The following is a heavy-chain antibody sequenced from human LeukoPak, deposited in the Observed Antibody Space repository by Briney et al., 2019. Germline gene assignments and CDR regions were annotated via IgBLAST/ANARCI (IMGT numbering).Heavy chain of an antibody. V-gene: IGHV1-2*02. CDR3: ARGRVGAVKASPYYYYYYMDV. Sequence: VASVKVSCKASGYTFTGYYMHWVRQAPGQGLEWMGWINPNSGGTNYAQKFQGRVTMTRDTSIGTAYMELSRLRSDDTAVYYCARGRVGAVKASPYYYYYYMDVWGKGTTVTISS. CDR2: INPNSGGT. CDR1: GYTFTGYY. D-gene: IGHD1-26*01. J-gene: IGHJ6*03.